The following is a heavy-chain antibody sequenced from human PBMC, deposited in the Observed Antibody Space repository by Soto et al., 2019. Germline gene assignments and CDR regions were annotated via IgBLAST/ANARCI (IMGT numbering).Heavy chain of an antibody. CDR1: GGSISSGGYY. CDR3: ARGTNWNYGL. V-gene: IGHV4-31*03. Sequence: SETLSLTCTVSGGSISSGGYYWTWIRQHPGKGLEWIGYIYSSGSTYYNPSLKSRVTISIDTSKNQFSLKLSSVTAADAAVYYCARGTNWNYGLWGQGALVTVS. J-gene: IGHJ4*02. CDR2: IYSSGST. D-gene: IGHD1-7*01.